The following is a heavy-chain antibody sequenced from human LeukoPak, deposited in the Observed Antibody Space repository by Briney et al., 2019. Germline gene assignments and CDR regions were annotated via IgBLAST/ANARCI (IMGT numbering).Heavy chain of an antibody. CDR2: IYYSGST. CDR3: AGRGFLGYCSSTSCYEECWFDP. V-gene: IGHV4-39*01. CDR1: GGSISSSSYY. J-gene: IGHJ5*02. D-gene: IGHD2-2*01. Sequence: SETLSLTCTVSGGSISSSSYYWGWLRQPPGKGREWIGSIYYSGSTYYNPSLKSRVAISVDTSKNQFSLKLSSVTAADTAVYYWAGRGFLGYCSSTSCYEECWFDPWGQGTLVTVSS.